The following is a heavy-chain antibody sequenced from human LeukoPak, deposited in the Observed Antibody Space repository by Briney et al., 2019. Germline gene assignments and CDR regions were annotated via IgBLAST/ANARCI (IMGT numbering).Heavy chain of an antibody. J-gene: IGHJ3*02. V-gene: IGHV4-34*01. CDR1: GGSFSGYY. Sequence: SETLSLTCAVYGGSFSGYYWSWIRQPPGKGLEWIGEINHSGSTNYNPSLKSRVTISVDTSKNQFSLKLSSVTAADTAVYYCARKYYYDSNGRDAFDIWGQGTMVTVSS. D-gene: IGHD3-22*01. CDR2: INHSGST. CDR3: ARKYYYDSNGRDAFDI.